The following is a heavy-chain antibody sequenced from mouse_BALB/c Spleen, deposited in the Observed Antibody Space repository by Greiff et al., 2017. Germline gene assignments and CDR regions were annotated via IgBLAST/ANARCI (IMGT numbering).Heavy chain of an antibody. CDR1: GFTFSSFG. J-gene: IGHJ4*01. V-gene: IGHV5-17*02. CDR2: ISSGSSTI. D-gene: IGHD2-4*01. Sequence: EVQGVESGGGLVQPGGSRKLSCAASGFTFSSFGMHWVRQAPEKGLEWVAYISSGSSTIYYADTVKGRFTISRDNPKNTLFLQMTSLRSEDTAMYYCARFYDYDYYAMDYWGQGTSVTVSS. CDR3: ARFYDYDYYAMDY.